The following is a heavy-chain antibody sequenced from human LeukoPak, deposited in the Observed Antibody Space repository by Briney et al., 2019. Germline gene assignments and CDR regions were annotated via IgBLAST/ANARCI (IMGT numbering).Heavy chain of an antibody. CDR1: GLIFSSYA. CDR2: ISGSGSST. CDR3: AKILGGDYYDSSGPYYFDY. Sequence: GGSLRLSCAASGLIFSSYAMSWVRQAPGMGLESVSAISGSGSSTYYADSVKGRFTISRDNSKNTLYLQMNSLRAEDTAVYYCAKILGGDYYDSSGPYYFDYWGQGTLVTVSS. D-gene: IGHD3-22*01. V-gene: IGHV3-23*01. J-gene: IGHJ4*02.